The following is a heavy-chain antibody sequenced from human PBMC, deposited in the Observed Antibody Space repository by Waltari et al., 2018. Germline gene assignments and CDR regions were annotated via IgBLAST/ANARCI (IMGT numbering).Heavy chain of an antibody. CDR3: ARAGYSGYDYYYGMDV. Sequence: EVQLVESGGGLVQPGGSLRLSCAASGFTFSSYEMNWVRQAPGKGLEWVSYISSSGSTIYYADSVKCRFTISRDNAKNSLYLQMNSLRAEDTAVYYCARAGYSGYDYYYGMDVWGQGTTVTVSS. D-gene: IGHD5-12*01. V-gene: IGHV3-48*03. CDR1: GFTFSSYE. CDR2: ISSSGSTI. J-gene: IGHJ6*02.